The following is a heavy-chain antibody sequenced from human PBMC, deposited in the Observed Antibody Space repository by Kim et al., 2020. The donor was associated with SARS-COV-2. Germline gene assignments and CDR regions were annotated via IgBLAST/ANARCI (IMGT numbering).Heavy chain of an antibody. V-gene: IGHV5-51*01. CDR3: ARHGTHPRGFSGYEIFDY. D-gene: IGHD5-12*01. CDR2: IYPGDSDT. Sequence: GESLKISCKGSGYIFTAYWIGWVRQMPGKGLEWMGIIYPGDSDTRYNPSFEGQVTISADKSISTVYLQWSSLKASDTAIYHCARHGTHPRGFSGYEIFDYWGQGTLVTVSS. CDR1: GYIFTAYW. J-gene: IGHJ4*02.